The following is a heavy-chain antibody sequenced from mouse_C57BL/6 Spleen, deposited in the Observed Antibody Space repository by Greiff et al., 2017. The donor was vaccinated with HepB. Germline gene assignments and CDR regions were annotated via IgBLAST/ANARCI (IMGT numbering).Heavy chain of an antibody. CDR3: ARKGSNWDRFAY. CDR1: GYTFTSYW. J-gene: IGHJ3*01. V-gene: IGHV1-50*01. Sequence: VKLQQSGAELVKPGASVKLSCKASGYTFTSYWMQWVKQRPGQGLEWIGEIDPSDSYTNYNQKFKGKATLTVDTSSSTAYMQLSSLTSEDSAVYYCARKGSNWDRFAYWGQGTLVTVSA. D-gene: IGHD4-1*01. CDR2: IDPSDSYT.